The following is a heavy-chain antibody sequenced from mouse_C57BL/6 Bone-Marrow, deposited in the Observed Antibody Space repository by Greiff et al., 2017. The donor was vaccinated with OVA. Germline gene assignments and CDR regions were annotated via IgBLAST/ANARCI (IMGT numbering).Heavy chain of an antibody. CDR3: ARGDFPYYGSSYDWYFDV. Sequence: VQLQQSGPGLVQPSQSLSITCTVSGFSLTSYGVHWVRQSPGKGLEWLGVIWSGGSTDYNAAFISRLSISKDNSKSQVFFKMNSLQADDTAIYYCARGDFPYYGSSYDWYFDVWGTGTTVTVSS. V-gene: IGHV2-2*01. D-gene: IGHD1-1*01. CDR1: GFSLTSYG. CDR2: IWSGGST. J-gene: IGHJ1*03.